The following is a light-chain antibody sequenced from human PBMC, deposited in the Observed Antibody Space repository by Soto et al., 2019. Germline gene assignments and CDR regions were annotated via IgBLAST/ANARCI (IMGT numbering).Light chain of an antibody. Sequence: QSVLTQPPSASGSPGQSVTISCTGTSSDVGAYKYVSWYQQYPGKAPKLMIYEVSKRPSGVPDRFSGSNSGNTASLTFSGLQAEHEAGYYSSSYVGGDICVLGGGPKVTVL. J-gene: IGLJ3*02. CDR3: SSYVGGDICV. V-gene: IGLV2-8*01. CDR2: EVS. CDR1: SSDVGAYKY.